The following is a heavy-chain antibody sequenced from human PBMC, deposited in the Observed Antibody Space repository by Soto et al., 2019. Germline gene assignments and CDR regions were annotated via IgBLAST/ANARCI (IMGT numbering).Heavy chain of an antibody. J-gene: IGHJ4*02. CDR2: IYYSGST. D-gene: IGHD2-21*02. CDR1: GGSISSGGYY. V-gene: IGHV4-31*03. Sequence: QVQLQESGPGLVKPSQTLSLTCTVSGGSISSGGYYWSWIRQQPGKGLEWIGYIYYSGSTYYNPSLKSRVTISVDTSKNQFSLKLSSVTAADTAVYYCARGPVVTATPLLDYWGQGTLVTVSS. CDR3: ARGPVVTATPLLDY.